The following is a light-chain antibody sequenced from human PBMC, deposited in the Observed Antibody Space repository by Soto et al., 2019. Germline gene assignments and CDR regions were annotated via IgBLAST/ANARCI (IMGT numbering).Light chain of an antibody. V-gene: IGKV3-20*01. Sequence: EFVLTQSPGTLSLSPGERATLSCRASQTVRNNYLAWYQQKPGQAPRLLIYDASSRATGIPDRFSGSGSGTDFTLIINRLEPEDVAIYYCQQYGGSPRITFGQGTRLEIK. CDR3: QQYGGSPRIT. CDR1: QTVRNNY. J-gene: IGKJ5*01. CDR2: DAS.